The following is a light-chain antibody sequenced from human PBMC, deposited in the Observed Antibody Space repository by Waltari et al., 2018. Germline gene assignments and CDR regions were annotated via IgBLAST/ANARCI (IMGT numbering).Light chain of an antibody. CDR3: PQYDKLPYT. CDR1: QDIRNY. J-gene: IGKJ2*01. CDR2: DAS. Sequence: DIQMTQSPSSLSASVGDRVTITCQASQDIRNYLNWYQQEPRKAPKLLIYDASNLETGVPSRFSGNGSWTDFSFTISSLQPEDIATYYCPQYDKLPYTFGQGTKLEIK. V-gene: IGKV1-33*01.